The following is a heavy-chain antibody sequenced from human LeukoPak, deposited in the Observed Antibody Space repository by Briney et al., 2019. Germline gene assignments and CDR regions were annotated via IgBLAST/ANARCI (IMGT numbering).Heavy chain of an antibody. J-gene: IGHJ4*02. Sequence: PGRSLRLSCAASGFTFSSYAMHWVRQAPGKGLEWVAVISYDGSNKYYADSVKGRFTISRDNSKNTLYLQMNSLRAEDTAVYYCARDLIAVAGTFDYWGQGTLVTVSS. V-gene: IGHV3-30-3*01. CDR1: GFTFSSYA. CDR2: ISYDGSNK. D-gene: IGHD6-19*01. CDR3: ARDLIAVAGTFDY.